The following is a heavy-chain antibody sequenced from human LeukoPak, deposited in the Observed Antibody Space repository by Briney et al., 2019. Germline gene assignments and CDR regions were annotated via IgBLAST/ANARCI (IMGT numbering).Heavy chain of an antibody. V-gene: IGHV3-23*01. J-gene: IGHJ5*02. CDR2: ISGSGGST. CDR3: AKVPTYYDFWSGQFWFDP. D-gene: IGHD3-3*01. Sequence: GGSLRLSCAASGFTFSSYAMSWVRQAPGKGLEWVSAISGSGGSTYYADSVKGRFTISRDNSKNTLYLQMNSLRAEDTAVYYCAKVPTYYDFWSGQFWFDPWGQGTLVIVSS. CDR1: GFTFSSYA.